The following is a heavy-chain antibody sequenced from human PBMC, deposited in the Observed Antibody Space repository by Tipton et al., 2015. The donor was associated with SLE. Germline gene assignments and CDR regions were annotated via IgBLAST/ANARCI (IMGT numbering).Heavy chain of an antibody. Sequence: SLRLSCAASGFTFSDYYMSWIRQAPGKGLEWVSTISRSGSTYYADSVKGRFTISRDNSKNTLYLQMDTLRAEDTAVYYCAKDLVGAEGYWGQGTLVTVSS. D-gene: IGHD1-26*01. CDR2: ISRSGST. V-gene: IGHV3-23*01. CDR1: GFTFSDYY. CDR3: AKDLVGAEGY. J-gene: IGHJ4*02.